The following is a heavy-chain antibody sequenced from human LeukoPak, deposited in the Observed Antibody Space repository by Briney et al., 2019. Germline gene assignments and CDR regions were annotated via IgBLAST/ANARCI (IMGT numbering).Heavy chain of an antibody. V-gene: IGHV4-39*07. Sequence: PSETLSLTCTVSGGSIIRSSYYWGWIRQPPGKGLEWIGSIYYSGSTNYNPSLKSRVTISVDTSKNQFSLKLSSVTAADTAVYYCARVWLGPMDVWGKGTTVTVSS. D-gene: IGHD6-19*01. J-gene: IGHJ6*03. CDR2: IYYSGST. CDR1: GGSIIRSSYY. CDR3: ARVWLGPMDV.